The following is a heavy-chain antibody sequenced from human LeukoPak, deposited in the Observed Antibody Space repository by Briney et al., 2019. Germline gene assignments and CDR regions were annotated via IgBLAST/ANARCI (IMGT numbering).Heavy chain of an antibody. J-gene: IGHJ6*03. CDR2: IYHSGST. CDR3: ARDIVVVVAATPRFYMDV. V-gene: IGHV4-38-2*02. Sequence: SETLSLTCTVSGYSISSGYYWGWIRQPPGKGLEWIGSIYHSGSTYHNPSLKSRVTISVDTSKNQFSLKLSSVTAADTAVYYCARDIVVVVAATPRFYMDVWGKGTTVTVSS. CDR1: GYSISSGYY. D-gene: IGHD2-15*01.